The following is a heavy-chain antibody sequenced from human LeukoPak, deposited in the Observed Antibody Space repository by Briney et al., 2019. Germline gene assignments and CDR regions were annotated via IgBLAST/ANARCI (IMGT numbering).Heavy chain of an antibody. Sequence: GESLKISCKGSGYSFTSYWIGWVRPMPGKGLEWMGIIYPGDSDTRYSPSFQGQVTISADKSISTAYLQWSSLKASDTAMYYCARRDYGSGSYPSSFDYWGQGTLVTVSS. CDR1: GYSFTSYW. CDR2: IYPGDSDT. D-gene: IGHD3-10*01. J-gene: IGHJ4*02. CDR3: ARRDYGSGSYPSSFDY. V-gene: IGHV5-51*01.